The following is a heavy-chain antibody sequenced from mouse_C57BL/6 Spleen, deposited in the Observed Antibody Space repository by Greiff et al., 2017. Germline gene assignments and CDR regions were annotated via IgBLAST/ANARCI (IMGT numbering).Heavy chain of an antibody. CDR1: GYTFTSYW. CDR2: IDPSDSYT. Sequence: QVQLQQPGAELVKPGASVKLSCTASGYTFTSYWMQWVQQRPGQGLEWIGEIDPSDSYTNYNQTFNGKATLTVDTSSSTAYLQLSSLTSEDSAADYCSYGSSVWFAYWGQGTLVTVSA. D-gene: IGHD1-1*01. CDR3: SYGSSVWFAY. V-gene: IGHV1-50*01. J-gene: IGHJ3*01.